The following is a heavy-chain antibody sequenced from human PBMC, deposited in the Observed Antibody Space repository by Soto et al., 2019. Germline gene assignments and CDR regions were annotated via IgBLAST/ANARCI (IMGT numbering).Heavy chain of an antibody. CDR3: ARDPKHFRLAIIAARPGLHDAFDI. V-gene: IGHV6-1*01. CDR2: TYYRSKWYN. CDR1: GDSDSSDSAA. D-gene: IGHD6-6*01. J-gene: IGHJ3*02. Sequence: PSQTLSLTCDISGDSDSSDSAAWNWIKKSPSRGLEWLGRTYYRSKWYNDYAVSVKSRITINPDTSKNQFSLQLNSVTPEDTAVYYCARDPKHFRLAIIAARPGLHDAFDIWGQGTMVTVSS.